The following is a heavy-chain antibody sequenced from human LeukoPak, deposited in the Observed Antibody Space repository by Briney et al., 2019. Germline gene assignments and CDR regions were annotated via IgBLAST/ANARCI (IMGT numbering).Heavy chain of an antibody. CDR2: IWFDGSNK. CDR3: ARGGGLDV. J-gene: IGHJ6*02. V-gene: IGHV3-33*03. Sequence: PGGSLRLSCAASGFTFGSHGMHWGRQAPGKGLEWVAIIWFDGSNKYYADSVEGRFTISRDNAKNSLYLQMSNLRAEDTAVYFCARGGGLDVWGQGATVTVSS. D-gene: IGHD3-16*01. CDR1: GFTFGSHG.